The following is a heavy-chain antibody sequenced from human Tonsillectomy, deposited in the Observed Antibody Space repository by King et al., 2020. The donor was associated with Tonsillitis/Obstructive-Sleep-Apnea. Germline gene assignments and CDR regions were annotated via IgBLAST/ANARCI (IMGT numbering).Heavy chain of an antibody. CDR2: ISWNGGYR. D-gene: IGHD3-9*01. J-gene: IGHJ4*02. Sequence: VQLVESGGGLVQPGRSLRLSCAASRFRFDEYAMHWVRQAPGKGLEWVSGISWNGGYRAYADSVKGRFTISRDNAKSSLYLQMNSLRADDTALYYCAKSGGHDILTGRLDYWGQGTLVTVSS. CDR1: RFRFDEYA. V-gene: IGHV3-9*01. CDR3: AKSGGHDILTGRLDY.